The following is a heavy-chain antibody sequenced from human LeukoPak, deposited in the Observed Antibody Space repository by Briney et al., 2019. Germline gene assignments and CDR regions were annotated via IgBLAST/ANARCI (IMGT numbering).Heavy chain of an antibody. Sequence: ASVKVSCNASAGTRSDHIISWVRQTPGQGLEWMGSLIPMFGTANYAQNFQDRVTLSADGSTSTVYMELSSLRSEDTAVYYCARSPVALAAANSVAFDYWGQGTLVTVSS. V-gene: IGHV1-69*13. CDR3: ARSPVALAAANSVAFDY. J-gene: IGHJ4*02. D-gene: IGHD6-13*01. CDR1: AGTRSDHI. CDR2: LIPMFGTA.